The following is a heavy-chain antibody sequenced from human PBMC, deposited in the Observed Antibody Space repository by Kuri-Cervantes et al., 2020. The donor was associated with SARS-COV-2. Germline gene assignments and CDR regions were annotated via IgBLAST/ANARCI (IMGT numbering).Heavy chain of an antibody. CDR1: GGSISSSSYY. CDR2: IYYSGST. D-gene: IGHD2-2*01. CDR3: ARHPPRDLMPWVD. Sequence: GSLRLSCTVSGGSISSSSYYWGWIRQPPGKGLEWIGSIYYSGSTYYNPSLKSRVTISVDTSKNQFSLKLSSATAADTAVYYCARHPPRDLMPWVDWGQGTLVTVSS. V-gene: IGHV4-39*01. J-gene: IGHJ4*02.